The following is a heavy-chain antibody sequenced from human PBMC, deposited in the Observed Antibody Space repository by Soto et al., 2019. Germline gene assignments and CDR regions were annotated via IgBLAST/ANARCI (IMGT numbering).Heavy chain of an antibody. J-gene: IGHJ4*02. CDR3: ARQIVDTAMIRDY. V-gene: IGHV1-2*02. Sequence: GASVKVSCKASGYTFTVYYMHWVRQAPGQGLEWMGWINPNSGGTNYAQKFQGRVTMTRDTSISTAYMELSSLRSDDTAVYYCARQIVDTAMIRDYWGQGTLVTVSS. CDR1: GYTFTVYY. CDR2: INPNSGGT. D-gene: IGHD5-18*01.